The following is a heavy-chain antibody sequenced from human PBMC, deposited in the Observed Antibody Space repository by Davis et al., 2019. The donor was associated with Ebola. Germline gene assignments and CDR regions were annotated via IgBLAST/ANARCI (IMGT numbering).Heavy chain of an antibody. V-gene: IGHV3-30-3*01. J-gene: IGHJ4*02. Sequence: GESLKISCAPSGFSLSAYWMHWVRQAPGKGLEWVAVISYDGSNKYYADSVKGRFTISRDNAKKTVYLQMNSLRAEDMAVYYCARVSIGGGQQGEYSFDYWGQGTLVTVSS. CDR1: GFSLSAYW. CDR2: ISYDGSNK. CDR3: ARVSIGGGQQGEYSFDY. D-gene: IGHD3-16*01.